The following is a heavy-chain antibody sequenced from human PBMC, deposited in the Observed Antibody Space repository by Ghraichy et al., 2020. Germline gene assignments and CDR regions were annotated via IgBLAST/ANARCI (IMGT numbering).Heavy chain of an antibody. J-gene: IGHJ4*02. CDR3: ARGFGYSYGLYYFDY. CDR1: GGTFSSYA. V-gene: IGHV1-69*06. D-gene: IGHD5-18*01. CDR2: IIPIFGTA. Sequence: SVKVSCKASGGTFSSYAISWVRQAPGQGLEWMGGIIPIFGTANYAQNFQGRVTISADKSTSTAYMELSSLRSEDTAVYYCARGFGYSYGLYYFDYWGQGTLVTVSS.